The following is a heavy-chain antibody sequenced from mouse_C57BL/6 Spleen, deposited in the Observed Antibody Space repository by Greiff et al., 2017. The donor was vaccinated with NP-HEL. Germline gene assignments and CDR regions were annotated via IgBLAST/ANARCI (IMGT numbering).Heavy chain of an antibody. D-gene: IGHD2-4*01. Sequence: EVQLVESGAELVRPGASVKLSCTASGFNIKDYYMHWVKQRPEQGLEWIGRIDPEDGDTEYAPKFQGKATMTADTSSNTAYLQLSSLTSEDTAVYYCRVSDYDYVDAMDYWGQGTSVTVSS. V-gene: IGHV14-1*01. CDR2: IDPEDGDT. CDR3: RVSDYDYVDAMDY. CDR1: GFNIKDYY. J-gene: IGHJ4*01.